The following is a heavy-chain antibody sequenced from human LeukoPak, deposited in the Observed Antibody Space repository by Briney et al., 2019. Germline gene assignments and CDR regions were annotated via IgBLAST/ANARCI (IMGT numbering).Heavy chain of an antibody. J-gene: IGHJ4*02. CDR1: GYTFTDYY. CDR2: VDPEDGET. Sequence: ASVKVSCKVSGYTFTDYYMHWAPQAPGKGLEWMGLVDPEDGETIYAEKFQGRVTITADTSTDTAYMELSSLRSEDTAVYYCATVGRWGSRVDYWGQGTLVTVSS. CDR3: ATVGRWGSRVDY. V-gene: IGHV1-69-2*01. D-gene: IGHD7-27*01.